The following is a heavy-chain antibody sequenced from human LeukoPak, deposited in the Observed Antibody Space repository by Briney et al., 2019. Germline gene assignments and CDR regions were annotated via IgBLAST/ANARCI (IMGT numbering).Heavy chain of an antibody. V-gene: IGHV1-69*04. J-gene: IGHJ4*02. CDR3: AGGGVVAATDVFYY. CDR2: IIPILGIA. CDR1: GYTFTSYA. D-gene: IGHD2-15*01. Sequence: ASVKVSCKASGYTFTSYAISWVRQAPGQGLEWMGRIIPILGIANYAQKFQGRVTITADKSTSTAYMELSNLRSEDTAVYYCAGGGVVAATDVFYYWGQGTLVTVSS.